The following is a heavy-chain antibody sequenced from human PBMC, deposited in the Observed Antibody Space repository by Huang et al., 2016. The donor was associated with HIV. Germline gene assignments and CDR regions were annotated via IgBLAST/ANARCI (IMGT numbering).Heavy chain of an antibody. CDR3: TTDRDYGDYVADAFDI. Sequence: EVQLVESGGGLVKPGGSLRLSCAASGFTFSNAWMSWVRQAPGKGREWVGRIKSKTDGGTTDYAAPVKGRLTISRDDSKNTLYLQMNTLKTEDTAVYYCTTDRDYGDYVADAFDIWGQGTMVTVSS. D-gene: IGHD4-17*01. CDR2: IKSKTDGGTT. J-gene: IGHJ3*02. V-gene: IGHV3-15*01. CDR1: GFTFSNAW.